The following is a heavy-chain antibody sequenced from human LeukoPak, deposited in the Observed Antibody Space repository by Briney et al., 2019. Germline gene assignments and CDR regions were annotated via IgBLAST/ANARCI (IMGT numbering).Heavy chain of an antibody. V-gene: IGHV1-18*01. D-gene: IGHD3-22*01. CDR1: GYTFTSYG. CDR2: ISAYNGNT. J-gene: IGHJ4*02. Sequence: ASVKVSCKASGYTFTSYGISWVRQAPGQGLEWMGWISAYNGNTNYAQKLQGRVTMTTDTSTSTAYMELRSLRSDDTAVYYCARGPIDYYDSSGFDYWGQGTLVTVSS. CDR3: ARGPIDYYDSSGFDY.